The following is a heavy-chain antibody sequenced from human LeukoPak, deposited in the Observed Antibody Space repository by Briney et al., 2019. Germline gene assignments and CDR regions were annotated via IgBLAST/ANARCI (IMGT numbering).Heavy chain of an antibody. Sequence: SETLSLTCTVSGYSISSGYYWGWIRQPPGKGLEWIGSIYHSGSTYYNPSLKSRVTISVDTSKNQFSLKLSSVTAADTAVYYCALASGYTFSIFDYWGQGTLVTVSS. V-gene: IGHV4-38-2*02. CDR2: IYHSGST. CDR3: ALASGYTFSIFDY. J-gene: IGHJ4*02. D-gene: IGHD3-22*01. CDR1: GYSISSGYY.